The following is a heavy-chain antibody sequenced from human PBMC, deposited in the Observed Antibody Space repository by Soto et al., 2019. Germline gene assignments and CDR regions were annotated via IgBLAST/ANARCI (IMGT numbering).Heavy chain of an antibody. V-gene: IGHV3-23*01. CDR2: ISGSGGST. D-gene: IGHD6-19*01. Sequence: EVQLLESGGGLEQPGGSLRLSCVASGFTISSYAMSWVRQAPGKGLEWVSGISGSGGSTYYADSAKGRFTISRDSSKNTLYLQMNSLRAEDTAIYYCVKDYSRGWTFYGGQGTLVTVSS. CDR1: GFTISSYA. CDR3: VKDYSRGWTFY. J-gene: IGHJ4*02.